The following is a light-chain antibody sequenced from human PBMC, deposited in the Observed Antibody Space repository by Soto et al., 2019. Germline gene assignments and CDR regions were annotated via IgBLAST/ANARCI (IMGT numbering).Light chain of an antibody. Sequence: QSVLTQPASVSGSPGQSIAISCTGTSGDVGGYDYVSWYQQHPDKAPKFMIYEVTKRPSWVSNRFSGSKSGNTASLTISGLQPEDEADYYGSSHTSGSIRVFGRGTKVTVL. V-gene: IGLV2-14*01. CDR3: SSHTSGSIRV. CDR1: SGDVGGYDY. J-gene: IGLJ1*01. CDR2: EVT.